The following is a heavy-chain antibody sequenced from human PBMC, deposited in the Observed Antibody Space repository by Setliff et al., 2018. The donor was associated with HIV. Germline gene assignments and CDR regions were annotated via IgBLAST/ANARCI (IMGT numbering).Heavy chain of an antibody. CDR3: ARVNDILLGYWVGYFDY. CDR1: GYTLRRHG. J-gene: IGHJ4*02. Sequence: ASVKVSCKASGYTLRRHGISWVRQAPGQGLEWMGWISAYNGNTNYAQKFQGRVTLTTDTSTSTAYMELRSLRSDDTAVYYCARVNDILLGYWVGYFDYWGQGTPVTVSS. CDR2: ISAYNGNT. V-gene: IGHV1-18*01. D-gene: IGHD2-8*01.